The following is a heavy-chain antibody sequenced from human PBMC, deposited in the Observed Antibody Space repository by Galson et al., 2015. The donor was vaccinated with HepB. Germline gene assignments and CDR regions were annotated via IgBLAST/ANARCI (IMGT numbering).Heavy chain of an antibody. CDR3: ARDRSGYCSSTSCLRGMDV. CDR1: GYSFTSYG. D-gene: IGHD2-2*03. V-gene: IGHV1-18*01. CDR2: ISVYNGNT. Sequence: SVKVSCKASGYSFTSYGISWVRQAPGQGLEWMGLISVYNGNTNYAQKLQGRVTMTTDTSTSTAYMELRSLRSDDTAVYYCARDRSGYCSSTSCLRGMDVWGQGTTVTVSS. J-gene: IGHJ6*02.